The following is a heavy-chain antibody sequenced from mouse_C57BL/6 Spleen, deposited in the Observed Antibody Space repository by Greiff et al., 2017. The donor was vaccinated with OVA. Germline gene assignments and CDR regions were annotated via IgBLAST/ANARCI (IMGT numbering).Heavy chain of an antibody. D-gene: IGHD1-1*01. Sequence: QVQLQQPGAALVKPGASVKLSCPASGYTFTSYWMHWVKQRPGRGLEWIGRIDPNSGGTKYNEKFKSKATLTVDKPSSTAYMQLSSLTSEDSAVYYCARERDYGSLAWFAYWGQGTLVTVSA. CDR1: GYTFTSYW. CDR3: ARERDYGSLAWFAY. J-gene: IGHJ3*01. V-gene: IGHV1-72*01. CDR2: IDPNSGGT.